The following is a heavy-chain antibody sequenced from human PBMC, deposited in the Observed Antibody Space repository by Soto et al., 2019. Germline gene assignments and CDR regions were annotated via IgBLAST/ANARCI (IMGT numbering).Heavy chain of an antibody. CDR3: ARDNTHDYGDYGPAY. CDR2: IWYDGRNK. CDR1: GFTFSSYG. J-gene: IGHJ4*02. D-gene: IGHD4-17*01. Sequence: QVQLVESGGGVVQPGRSLKLSCAASGFTFSSYGMHWVRQAPGKGLEWVAVIWYDGRNKYYADSVKGRFTISRDNSKNTLYLQMNSLRAEDTAVYYCARDNTHDYGDYGPAYWGQGTLVTVSS. V-gene: IGHV3-33*01.